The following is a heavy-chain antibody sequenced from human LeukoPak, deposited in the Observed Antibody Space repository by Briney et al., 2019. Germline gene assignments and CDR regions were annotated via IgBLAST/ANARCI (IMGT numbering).Heavy chain of an antibody. Sequence: GGSLRLSCAASGFTFSDYYMSWIRQAPGKGLEWVSYISSSGSTIYYADSVKGRFTISRDNAKNSLYLQMNSLRAEDTALYYCARDMSATILTGPDYWGQGTLVTVSS. V-gene: IGHV3-11*01. CDR2: ISSSGSTI. CDR1: GFTFSDYY. J-gene: IGHJ4*02. D-gene: IGHD3-9*01. CDR3: ARDMSATILTGPDY.